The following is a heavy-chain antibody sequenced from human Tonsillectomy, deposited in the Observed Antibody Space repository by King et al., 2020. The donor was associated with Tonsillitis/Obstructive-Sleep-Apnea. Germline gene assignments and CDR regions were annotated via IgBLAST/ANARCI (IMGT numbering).Heavy chain of an antibody. CDR2: INPNSGGT. V-gene: IGHV1-2*04. CDR3: ARDKGYCSSTSCYYFDY. D-gene: IGHD2-2*01. J-gene: IGHJ4*02. CDR1: GYTFTGYY. Sequence: VQLVESGAEVKKPGASVKVSCTASGYTFTGYYMHWVRQAPGQGLEWMGWINPNSGGTNYAQKFQGWVTMTRDTSISTAYMELSRLRSDDTAVYYCARDKGYCSSTSCYYFDYWGQGTLVTVSS.